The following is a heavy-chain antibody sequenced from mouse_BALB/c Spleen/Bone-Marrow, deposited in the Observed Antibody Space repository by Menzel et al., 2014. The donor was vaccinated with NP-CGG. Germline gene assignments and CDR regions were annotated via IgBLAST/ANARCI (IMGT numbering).Heavy chain of an antibody. D-gene: IGHD2-14*01. J-gene: IGHJ3*01. Sequence: EVQRVESGGGLVKPGGSLKLSCAASGFTFSDYYMYWVRQTPEKRLEWVATISDGGTYTYCPDSVKGRFTISRDNAKNNLYLQMSSLKSEDTAMYYCARDGDYRYAWFAYWGQGTLVTVSA. V-gene: IGHV5-4*02. CDR2: ISDGGTYT. CDR1: GFTFSDYY. CDR3: ARDGDYRYAWFAY.